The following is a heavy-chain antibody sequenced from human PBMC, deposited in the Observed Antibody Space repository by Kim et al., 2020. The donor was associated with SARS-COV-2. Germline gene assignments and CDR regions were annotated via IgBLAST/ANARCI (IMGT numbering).Heavy chain of an antibody. J-gene: IGHJ3*02. CDR2: ISWNSGSI. CDR1: GFTFDDYA. CDR3: AKDQGYSGYDFAFDI. Sequence: GGSLRLSCAASGFTFDDYAMHWVRQAPGKGLEWVSGISWNSGSIGYADSVKGRFTISRDNAKNSLYLQMNSLRAEDTALYYCAKDQGYSGYDFAFDIWG. D-gene: IGHD5-12*01. V-gene: IGHV3-9*01.